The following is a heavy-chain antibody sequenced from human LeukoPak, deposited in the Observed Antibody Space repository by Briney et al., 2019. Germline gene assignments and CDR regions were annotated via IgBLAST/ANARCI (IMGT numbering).Heavy chain of an antibody. V-gene: IGHV1-46*01. CDR1: GYTFTSYY. CDR3: AREVVAAYNWFDP. D-gene: IGHD2-15*01. Sequence: ASVKVSCRASGYTFTSYYMHWVRQAPGQGLEWMGIINPSGGSTSYAQKFQGRVTMTRDMSTSTVYMELSSLRSEDTAVYYCAREVVAAYNWFDPWGQGTLVTVSS. J-gene: IGHJ5*02. CDR2: INPSGGST.